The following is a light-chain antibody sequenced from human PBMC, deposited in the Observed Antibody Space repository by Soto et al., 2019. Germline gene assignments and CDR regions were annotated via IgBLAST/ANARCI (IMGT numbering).Light chain of an antibody. CDR1: SSDVGGYNY. CDR2: DVS. CDR3: SSYTSRSTRLNVV. Sequence: QSALTQPASVSGSPGQSITISCTGTSSDVGGYNYVSWYQQHPGKAPKLMIYDVSNRPSGVSNRFSGSKSGNTASLTISGLQAEDEADYYGSSYTSRSTRLNVVFGGGTKVTVL. J-gene: IGLJ2*01. V-gene: IGLV2-14*01.